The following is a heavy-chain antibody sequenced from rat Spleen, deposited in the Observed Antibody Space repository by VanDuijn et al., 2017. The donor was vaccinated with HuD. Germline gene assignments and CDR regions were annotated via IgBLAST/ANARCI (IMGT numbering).Heavy chain of an antibody. CDR2: ITNTGGST. V-gene: IGHV5-46*01. D-gene: IGHD4-4*01. CDR3: AVSGFGY. CDR1: GFTFSSFP. Sequence: EVQLVESGGGLVQPGRSLKLSCAASGFTFSSFPMAWVRQAPKKGLEWVASITNTGGSTYYPDSVKGRFTISRDNAENTVFLQMNSLRSEDTATYYCAVSGFGYWGQGVMVTVSS. J-gene: IGHJ2*01.